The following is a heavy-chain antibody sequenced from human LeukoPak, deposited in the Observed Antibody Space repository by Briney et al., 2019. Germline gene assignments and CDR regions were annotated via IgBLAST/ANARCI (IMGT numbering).Heavy chain of an antibody. V-gene: IGHV4-39*01. CDR1: GVSISSSNSY. Sequence: SETLSLTCTASGVSISSSNSYWGWIRQPPGKGLEWIGSIYYSGNTYYNASLKSQVSISIDTSKNQFFLRLTSVTAADTAVYYCARQTGSGLFILPGGQGTLVTVSS. J-gene: IGHJ4*02. CDR2: IYYSGNT. CDR3: ARQTGSGLFILP. D-gene: IGHD3/OR15-3a*01.